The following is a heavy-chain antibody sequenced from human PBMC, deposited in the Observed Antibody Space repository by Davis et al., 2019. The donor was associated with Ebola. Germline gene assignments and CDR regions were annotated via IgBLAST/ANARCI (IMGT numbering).Heavy chain of an antibody. CDR2: IYYSGST. J-gene: IGHJ4*02. V-gene: IGHV4-59*08. Sequence: PSETLSLTCTVSGGSISSHYWSWIRQPPGKGLEWIGYIYYSGSTNYNPSLKSRVTISVDTSKNQFSLILSTVTAADTAIYYCARLYRSGWYYFDYWGQGTLVTVSS. D-gene: IGHD6-19*01. CDR3: ARLYRSGWYYFDY. CDR1: GGSISSHY.